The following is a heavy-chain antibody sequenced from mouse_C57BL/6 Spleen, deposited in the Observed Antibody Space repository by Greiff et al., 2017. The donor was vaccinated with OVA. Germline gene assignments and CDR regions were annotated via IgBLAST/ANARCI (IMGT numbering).Heavy chain of an antibody. Sequence: QVQLKQPGAELVKPGASVKLSCKASGYTFTSYWMHWVKQRPGQGLEWIGMIHPNSGSTNYNEKFKSKATLTVDKSSSTAYMQLSSLTSEDSAVYYCARGKDDCGAWFAYWGQGTLVTVSA. J-gene: IGHJ3*01. CDR3: ARGKDDCGAWFAY. CDR2: IHPNSGST. V-gene: IGHV1-64*01. D-gene: IGHD2-4*01. CDR1: GYTFTSYW.